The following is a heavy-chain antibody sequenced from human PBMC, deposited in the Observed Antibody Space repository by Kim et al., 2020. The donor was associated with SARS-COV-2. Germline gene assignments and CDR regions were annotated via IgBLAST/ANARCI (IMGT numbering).Heavy chain of an antibody. CDR3: ARNEDY. J-gene: IGHJ4*02. CDR1: GYTFTSYA. CDR2: IDADNGNT. Sequence: ASGKVSCKASGYTFTSYAFHWVRQAPGQRLEWMGWIDADNGNTKYSQKFQGRVTISRDTSASTSYMELNNLRSEDTAVYYGARNEDYWGQGTLVTVSS. V-gene: IGHV1-3*01.